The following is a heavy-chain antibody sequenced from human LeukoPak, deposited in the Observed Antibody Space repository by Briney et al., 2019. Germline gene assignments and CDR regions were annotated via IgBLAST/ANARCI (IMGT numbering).Heavy chain of an antibody. D-gene: IGHD3-9*01. Sequence: GRSLRLSCAASGFTFSSYAMHWVRQAAGKGLEWVAVISYDGSNKYYADSVKGRFTISRDNSKNTLYLQMNSLRAEDTAVYYCARDRDYDILTGYFDYWGQGTLVTVSS. V-gene: IGHV3-30*04. J-gene: IGHJ4*02. CDR1: GFTFSSYA. CDR3: ARDRDYDILTGYFDY. CDR2: ISYDGSNK.